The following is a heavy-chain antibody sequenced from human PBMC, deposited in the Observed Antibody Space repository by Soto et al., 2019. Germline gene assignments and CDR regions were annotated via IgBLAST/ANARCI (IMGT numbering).Heavy chain of an antibody. J-gene: IGHJ6*03. D-gene: IGHD2-2*01. V-gene: IGHV4-59*08. CDR3: ARQQADIVVVPAAPTGEIYYYYYMDV. Sequence: PSETLSLTCTVSGGSISSYYWSWIRQPPGKGLEWIGYIYYSGSTNYNPSLKSRVTISVDTSKNQFSLKLSSVTAADTAVYYCARQQADIVVVPAAPTGEIYYYYYMDVWGKGTTVTVSS. CDR1: GGSISSYY. CDR2: IYYSGST.